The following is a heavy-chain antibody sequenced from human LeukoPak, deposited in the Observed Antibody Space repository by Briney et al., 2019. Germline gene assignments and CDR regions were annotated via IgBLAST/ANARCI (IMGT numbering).Heavy chain of an antibody. D-gene: IGHD3-16*01. J-gene: IGHJ3*02. CDR1: GITFSHYW. CDR2: IDQSGGRN. Sequence: AGGSLRLSCAASGITFSHYWMTWGRQAPGRGLEWVANIDQSGGRNNYVDSVKGRFTISRDNAKNSLFLEMSSLRADDTAVYFSARDVEGGTFDIWGQGTTVTVSS. CDR3: ARDVEGGTFDI. V-gene: IGHV3-7*05.